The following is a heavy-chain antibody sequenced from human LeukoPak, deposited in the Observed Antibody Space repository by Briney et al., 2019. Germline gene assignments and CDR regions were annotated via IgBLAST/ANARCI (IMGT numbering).Heavy chain of an antibody. J-gene: IGHJ5*02. Sequence: ASVKVSCKASVYTFTSYGISWVRQAPGQGLEWMGWISGYNGNTNYAQKLQGRVTMSTDTSTRTAYMELRSLRSDDTAVYYCAREGDNSGYFQNWFDPWGQGTLVTVSS. CDR2: ISGYNGNT. CDR3: AREGDNSGYFQNWFDP. CDR1: VYTFTSYG. D-gene: IGHD3-22*01. V-gene: IGHV1-18*01.